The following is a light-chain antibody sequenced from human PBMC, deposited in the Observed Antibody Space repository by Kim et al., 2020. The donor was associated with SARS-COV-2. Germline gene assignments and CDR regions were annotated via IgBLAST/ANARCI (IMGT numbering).Light chain of an antibody. CDR1: QSISNY. J-gene: IGKJ4*01. Sequence: DIQMTQYPSSLSASVGDSVTITCRASQSISNYLNWYQQKPGKVPELLIYAASSLQSGVPFRFSGSGSATDFTLTISSLQPEDFATYYCQQTYTTPLSFGGGTKLEI. V-gene: IGKV1-39*01. CDR2: AAS. CDR3: QQTYTTPLS.